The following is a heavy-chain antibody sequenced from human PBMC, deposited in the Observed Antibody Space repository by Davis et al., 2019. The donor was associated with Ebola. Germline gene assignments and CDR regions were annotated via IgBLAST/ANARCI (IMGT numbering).Heavy chain of an antibody. CDR2: ISSSSSYT. CDR3: AREAVGGILYYYGMDV. V-gene: IGHV3-11*05. J-gene: IGHJ6*02. Sequence: GGSLRLSCAASGFTFSDYYMSWIRQAPGKGLEWVSYISSSSSYTNYADSVKGRFTISRDNAKNSLYLQMNSLRAEDTAVYYCAREAVGGILYYYGMDVWGQGTTVTVSS. CDR1: GFTFSDYY. D-gene: IGHD6-19*01.